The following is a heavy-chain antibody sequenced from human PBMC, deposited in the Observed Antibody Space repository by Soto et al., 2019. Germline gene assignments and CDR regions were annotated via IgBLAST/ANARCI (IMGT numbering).Heavy chain of an antibody. CDR1: GFTFSSYG. CDR3: AKGVAAADLDY. V-gene: IGHV3-33*06. D-gene: IGHD6-13*01. CDR2: IWYDGSNK. Sequence: PGGSLRLSCAASGFTFSSYGMHWVRQAPGKGLEWVAIIWYDGSNKYYADSVEGRFTISRDNSKNTLYLQMNSLRAEDTAVYYCAKGVAAADLDYWGQGTLVTVSS. J-gene: IGHJ4*02.